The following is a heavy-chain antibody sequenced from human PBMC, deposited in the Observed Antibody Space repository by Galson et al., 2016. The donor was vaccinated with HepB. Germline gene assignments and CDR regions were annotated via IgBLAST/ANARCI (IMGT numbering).Heavy chain of an antibody. J-gene: IGHJ3*02. CDR2: ISTYNGNT. V-gene: IGHV1-18*01. CDR1: GYTFTTYS. D-gene: IGHD3-22*01. CDR3: ARTYYYDTSGYYRVFDI. Sequence: SVKVSCKASGYTFTTYSISRVRQAPGQGLEWMGWISTYNGNTHYAQKLQGRVTMTTDTSTSTAYMELRSLTSDDTAVYYCARTYYYDTSGYYRVFDIWGQGTMVTVSS.